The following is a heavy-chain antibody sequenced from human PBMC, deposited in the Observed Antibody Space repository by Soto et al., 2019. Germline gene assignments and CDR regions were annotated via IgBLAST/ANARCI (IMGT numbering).Heavy chain of an antibody. D-gene: IGHD5-12*01. CDR1: GFTFSNYA. CDR3: ARDYYRFNSGYGFSMDV. Sequence: QVQLVESGGGVVQPGRSLRLSCAASGFTFSNYAMHWVRQAPGKGLEWVAVISYDGSYKYYTDSVKGRFTISRDKSTNTLYLQMNSLRAEDTAVYYCARDYYRFNSGYGFSMDVWGQGTTVTVSS. CDR2: ISYDGSYK. V-gene: IGHV3-30-3*01. J-gene: IGHJ6*02.